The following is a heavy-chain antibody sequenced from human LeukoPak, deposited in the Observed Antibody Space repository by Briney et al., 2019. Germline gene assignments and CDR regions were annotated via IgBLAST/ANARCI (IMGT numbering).Heavy chain of an antibody. CDR3: ARVPAAISYYYYGMDV. D-gene: IGHD2-2*01. Sequence: SETLSLTCTVSGGSISNYYWSWIRQPPGKGLEWFGYIYYSGSTNYNPSLKSRVTISVDTSKNQFSLKLSSVTAADTAVYYCARVPAAISYYYYGMDVWGKGTTVTVSS. J-gene: IGHJ6*04. CDR2: IYYSGST. CDR1: GGSISNYY. V-gene: IGHV4-59*01.